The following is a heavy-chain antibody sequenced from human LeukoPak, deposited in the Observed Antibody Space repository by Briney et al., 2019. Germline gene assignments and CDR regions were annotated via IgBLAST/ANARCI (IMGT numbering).Heavy chain of an antibody. CDR1: GYTFTSYD. CDR3: ARGGDIVVVPAAEYNWFDP. CDR2: MNPNSGNT. V-gene: IGHV1-8*01. J-gene: IGHJ5*02. D-gene: IGHD2-2*01. Sequence: ASVTVSCKASGYTFTSYDINWVRQAPGQGLEWMGWMNPNSGNTDYAQKFQGRVTMTRNTSISTAYMELSSLRSEDTAVYYCARGGDIVVVPAAEYNWFDPWGQGTLVTVSS.